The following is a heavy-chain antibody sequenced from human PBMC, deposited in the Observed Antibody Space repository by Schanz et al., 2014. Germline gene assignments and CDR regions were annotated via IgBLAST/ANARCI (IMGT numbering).Heavy chain of an antibody. V-gene: IGHV3-30*18. Sequence: QVQLVESGGGVVQPGRSLRLSCAASGFTFSSYGMHWVRQAPGKGLEWVAAMSYDGSIKYYGDSVKGRFTISRDNSKNTLYLHMNTLRSEDTAVYYCGKDSTHIDIVLVPTAIDYWGQGTLVTVSS. D-gene: IGHD2-2*01. CDR2: MSYDGSIK. CDR1: GFTFSSYG. J-gene: IGHJ4*02. CDR3: GKDSTHIDIVLVPTAIDY.